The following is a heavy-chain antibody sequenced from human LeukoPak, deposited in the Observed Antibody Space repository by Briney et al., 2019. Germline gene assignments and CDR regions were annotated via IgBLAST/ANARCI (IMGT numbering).Heavy chain of an antibody. CDR3: ASPDSSGYYYDY. V-gene: IGHV1-2*06. D-gene: IGHD3-22*01. CDR2: INPNSGGT. J-gene: IGHJ4*02. Sequence: ASVKVSCKASGYTFTGYYMHWVRQAPGQGLEWMGRINPNSGGTNYAQKFQGRVTMTRDTSISTAYMELSRLRSDDTAVYYCASPDSSGYYYDYWGQGTLVTVSS. CDR1: GYTFTGYY.